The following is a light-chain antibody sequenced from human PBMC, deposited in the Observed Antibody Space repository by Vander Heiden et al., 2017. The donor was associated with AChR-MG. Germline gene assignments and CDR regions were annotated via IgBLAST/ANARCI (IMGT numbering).Light chain of an antibody. CDR1: SSNIGAGYE. Sequence: QSVLTQPPSVSGAPGQRVTISCTGSSSNIGAGYEVHWYQHLPGTAPKLLSYRSNNRPSGVPDRFAGSKSGTSASPTITGLLAEDEAYYYCQSYDTRLPLIFGGGTKVTVL. V-gene: IGLV1-40*01. J-gene: IGLJ2*01. CDR3: QSYDTRLPLI. CDR2: RSN.